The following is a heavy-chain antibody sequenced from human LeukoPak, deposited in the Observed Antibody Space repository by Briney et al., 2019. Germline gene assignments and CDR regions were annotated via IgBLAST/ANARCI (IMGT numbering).Heavy chain of an antibody. Sequence: GGTLRLSCAASGFTFSSYSMNWVRQAPGKGLEWVSSISSSSSYIYYADSEKGRFTISRDNAKNSLYLQMNSLRAEDTAVYYCARDSGASYSLPAAADFDYWGQGTLVTVSS. CDR1: GFTFSSYS. D-gene: IGHD1-26*01. V-gene: IGHV3-21*01. CDR2: ISSSSSYI. CDR3: ARDSGASYSLPAAADFDY. J-gene: IGHJ4*02.